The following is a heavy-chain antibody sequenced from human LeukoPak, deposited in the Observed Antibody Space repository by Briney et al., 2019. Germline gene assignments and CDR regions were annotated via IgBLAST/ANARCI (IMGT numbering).Heavy chain of an antibody. Sequence: SETLSLTCTVSGGSISSGGYYWSWIRQHPGEGLEWIGYIYYSGSTYYNPSLKSRVTISVDTSKNQFSLKLSSVTAADTAVYYCARGLNAGSLDYWGQGTLVTVSS. CDR2: IYYSGST. V-gene: IGHV4-31*03. CDR1: GGSISSGGYY. CDR3: ARGLNAGSLDY. J-gene: IGHJ4*02. D-gene: IGHD1-14*01.